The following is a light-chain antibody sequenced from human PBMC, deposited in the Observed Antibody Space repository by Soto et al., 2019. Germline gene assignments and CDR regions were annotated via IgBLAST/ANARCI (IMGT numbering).Light chain of an antibody. CDR3: SSYAGRDTLGM. Sequence: QSALIPPRSVSGSPGQSVTISCTGTSSDVGGYNFVSWYQQHPGKVPRLMIYDVTKRPTWVPDRFSGSKSGNTASLTISGLLFEDEADYYCSSYAGRDTLGMFGGGTKLTVL. CDR1: SSDVGGYNF. J-gene: IGLJ3*02. CDR2: DVT. V-gene: IGLV2-11*01.